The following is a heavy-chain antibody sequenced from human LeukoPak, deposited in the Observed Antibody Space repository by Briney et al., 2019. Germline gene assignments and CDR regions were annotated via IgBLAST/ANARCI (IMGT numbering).Heavy chain of an antibody. D-gene: IGHD3-10*01. CDR1: GYTFSNYG. CDR2: ISAYTGKT. CDR3: ARVLRFGEPNFDY. Sequence: GASVKVSCKASGYTFSNYGISWVRQAPGQGLEWVGWISAYTGKTNYAQKVQGRVTMTTDTSTSTAYMDLRSLRSDDTAVYYCARVLRFGEPNFDYWGQGTLVTVSS. J-gene: IGHJ4*02. V-gene: IGHV1-18*01.